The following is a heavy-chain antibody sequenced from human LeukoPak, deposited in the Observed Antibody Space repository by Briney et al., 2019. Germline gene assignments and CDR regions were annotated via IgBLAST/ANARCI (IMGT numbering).Heavy chain of an antibody. CDR1: GGSISSSSYY. D-gene: IGHD4-11*01. J-gene: IGHJ4*02. CDR2: IYYSGST. V-gene: IGHV4-39*07. CDR3: ASQTTKNYLDY. Sequence: PSETLSLTCTVSGGSISSSSYYWGWIRQPPGKGLEWIGSIYYSGSTYYNPSLKSRVTISVDTSKNQFSLKLSSVTAADTAVYYCASQTTKNYLDYWGQGALVTVSS.